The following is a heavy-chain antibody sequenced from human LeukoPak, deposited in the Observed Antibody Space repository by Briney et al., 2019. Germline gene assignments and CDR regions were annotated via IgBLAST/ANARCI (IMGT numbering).Heavy chain of an antibody. J-gene: IGHJ5*02. CDR3: AKSGYSGYDLTYNWFDP. Sequence: GRPLRLSCAASGFTFDDYAMHWVRQAPGKGLEWVSGISWNSGSIGYADSVKGRFTISRDNAKNSLYLQMNSLRAEDTALYYCAKSGYSGYDLTYNWFDPWGQGTLVTVSS. D-gene: IGHD5-12*01. CDR2: ISWNSGSI. CDR1: GFTFDDYA. V-gene: IGHV3-9*01.